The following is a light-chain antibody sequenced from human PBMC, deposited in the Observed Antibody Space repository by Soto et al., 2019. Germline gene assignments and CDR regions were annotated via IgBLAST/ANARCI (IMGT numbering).Light chain of an antibody. Sequence: QSALTQPRSVSGSPGQSVTISCTGTSSDVGGYNYVSWYQQHPGKAPKLMIYDVSKRPSGVPDRFSGSKSGNTASLTISGLQAEDEADYYCCSYAGSYTWFGGGTKVTVL. V-gene: IGLV2-11*01. J-gene: IGLJ3*02. CDR2: DVS. CDR3: CSYAGSYTW. CDR1: SSDVGGYNY.